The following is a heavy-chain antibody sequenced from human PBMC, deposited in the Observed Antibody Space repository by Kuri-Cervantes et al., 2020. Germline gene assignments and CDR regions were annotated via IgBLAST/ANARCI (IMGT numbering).Heavy chain of an antibody. CDR1: GGSISSYY. CDR2: IYYSGST. J-gene: IGHJ6*02. V-gene: IGHV4-59*08. CDR3: ASQSGYYDILTGWVYYGMDV. D-gene: IGHD3-9*01. Sequence: GSLRLSCTVSGGSISSYYWSWIRQPPGKGLEWIGYIYYSGSTYYNPSLKSRVTISVDTSKNQFSLKLSSVTAANTAVYYCASQSGYYDILTGWVYYGMDVWGQGTTVTVSS.